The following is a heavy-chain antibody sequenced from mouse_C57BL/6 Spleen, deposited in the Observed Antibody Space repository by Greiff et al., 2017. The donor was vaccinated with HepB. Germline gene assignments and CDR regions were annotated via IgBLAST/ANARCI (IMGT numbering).Heavy chain of an antibody. CDR2: INPGSGGT. D-gene: IGHD2-14*01. Sequence: VQLVESGAELVRPGTSVKVSCKASGYAFTNYLIEWVKQRPGQGLEWIGVINPGSGGTNYNEKFKGKATLTADKSSSTAYMQLSSLTSEDSAVYFCARGGYRAMDYWGQGTSVTVSS. CDR3: ARGGYRAMDY. J-gene: IGHJ4*01. CDR1: GYAFTNYL. V-gene: IGHV1-54*01.